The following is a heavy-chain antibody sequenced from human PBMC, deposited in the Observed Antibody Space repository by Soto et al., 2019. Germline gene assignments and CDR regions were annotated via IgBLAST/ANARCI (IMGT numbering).Heavy chain of an antibody. J-gene: IGHJ4*02. V-gene: IGHV1-69*01. CDR2: IIPIFGTA. D-gene: IGHD6-19*01. CDR3: AMGGSGGYIRIFDY. Sequence: QVQLVQSGAEVKKPGSSVKVSCKASGGTFSSYAISWVRQAPGQGLEWMGGIIPIFGTANYAQKFQGRVTITADESTSTAYMALSSRRSEDTAVYYCAMGGSGGYIRIFDYWGQGALVTVSS. CDR1: GGTFSSYA.